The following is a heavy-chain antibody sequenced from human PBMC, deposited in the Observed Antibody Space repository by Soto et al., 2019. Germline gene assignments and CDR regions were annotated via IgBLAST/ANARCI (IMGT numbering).Heavy chain of an antibody. V-gene: IGHV4-59*11. CDR3: TRANWYSEY. Sequence: QVQLQESGPGLVKPSETLSLTCTVSGGSINNHYWSWIRQPPGKGLEWIGNIYYTGSTNYNPFLKSRVTMSVDTSKTQLSLNLTSLTTEDTAMYYCTRANWYSEYWGQGTLVTVSS. CDR1: GGSINNHY. J-gene: IGHJ4*02. D-gene: IGHD2-8*01. CDR2: IYYTGST.